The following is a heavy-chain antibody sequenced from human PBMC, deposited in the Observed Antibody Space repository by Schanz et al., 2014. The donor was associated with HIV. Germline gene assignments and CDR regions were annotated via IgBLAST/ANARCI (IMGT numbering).Heavy chain of an antibody. CDR1: GFTFSSYG. D-gene: IGHD6-19*01. J-gene: IGHJ5*02. CDR2: ISYDGNKK. CDR3: VRDAGAQWLDGDNWFDP. Sequence: QVQLVESGGGVVQPGRSLRLSCAASGFTFSSYGMHWVRQAPGRGLEWVAVISYDGNKKYYADSVKGRFTVSRDNSKNTLNLQMNSLRSEDTAVYYCVRDAGAQWLDGDNWFDPWGQGTLVTVSS. V-gene: IGHV3-30*19.